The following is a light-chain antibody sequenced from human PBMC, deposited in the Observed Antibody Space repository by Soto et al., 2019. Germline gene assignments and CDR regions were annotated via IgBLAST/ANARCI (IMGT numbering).Light chain of an antibody. CDR3: MQALQTLRT. Sequence: VRPSSQFPLPSTPGEPASFSSSSSQALLLGIDKNYLDWYLKKQGQFPQLRIYLGPNRASGVPDRFSGSGSGTDFTLKISRVEAEDVGVYYCMQALQTLRTFGQGTKVEIK. J-gene: IGKJ1*01. CDR2: LGP. CDR1: QALLLGIDKNY. V-gene: IGKV2-28*01.